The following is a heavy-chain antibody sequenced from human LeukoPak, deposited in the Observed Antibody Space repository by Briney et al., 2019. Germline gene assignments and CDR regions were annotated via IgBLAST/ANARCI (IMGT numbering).Heavy chain of an antibody. CDR2: INPHSGGT. D-gene: IGHD3-22*01. V-gene: IGHV1-2*02. CDR1: GYTFTGYY. J-gene: IGHJ4*02. CDR3: ARFYYDSSGYYYFDY. Sequence: ASVKVSCKASGYTFTGYYMHWVRQAPGQGLEWMAWINPHSGGTNYAQNFQGRVTMTRDTSISTACMELSRLRSDDTAVYYCARFYYDSSGYYYFDYWGQGTLVTVSS.